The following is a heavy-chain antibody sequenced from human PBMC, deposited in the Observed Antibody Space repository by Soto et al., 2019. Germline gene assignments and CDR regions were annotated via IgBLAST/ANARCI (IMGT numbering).Heavy chain of an antibody. CDR3: AGEMATTRDRLHYYYYGMDV. D-gene: IGHD5-12*01. V-gene: IGHV1-69*13. Sequence: GASVKVSCKASGGTFSSYAISWVRQAPGQGLEWMGGIIPIFGTANYAQKFQGRVTITADESTSTAYMELSSLRSEDTAVYYCAGEMATTRDRLHYYYYGMDVWGQGTTVTVSS. CDR2: IIPIFGTA. CDR1: GGTFSSYA. J-gene: IGHJ6*02.